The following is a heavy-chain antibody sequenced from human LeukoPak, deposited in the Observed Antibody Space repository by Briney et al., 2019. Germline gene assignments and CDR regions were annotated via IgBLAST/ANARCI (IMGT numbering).Heavy chain of an antibody. CDR1: GYSFTSYW. CDR3: ARLPTSNNWYLGGYYMDV. J-gene: IGHJ6*03. Sequence: GESLKISCKGSGYSFTSYWIGWVRQMPGKGLEWTGIVFPDASDPHTRYSPSFQGQFSISVDKSISTAYLQWSSLKASDTAMYFCARLPTSNNWYLGGYYMDVWGKGTTVTVSS. V-gene: IGHV5-51*01. CDR2: VFPDASDPHT. D-gene: IGHD1-1*01.